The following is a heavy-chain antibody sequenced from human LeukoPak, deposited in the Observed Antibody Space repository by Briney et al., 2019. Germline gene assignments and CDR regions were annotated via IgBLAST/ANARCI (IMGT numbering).Heavy chain of an antibody. V-gene: IGHV1-69*05. CDR2: IIPIFGTA. Sequence: SVKVFCKASGGTLSSYAIIWVRQAPGQGLEWMGRIIPIFGTANYAQKFQGRVTITTDESTSTAYMALSSLRSEDTAVYYCGTRYYGSGADYWGQGTLVTVSS. D-gene: IGHD3-10*01. J-gene: IGHJ4*02. CDR3: GTRYYGSGADY. CDR1: GGTLSSYA.